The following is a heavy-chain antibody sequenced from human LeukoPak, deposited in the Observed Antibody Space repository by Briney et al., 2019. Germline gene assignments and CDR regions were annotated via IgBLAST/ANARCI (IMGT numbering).Heavy chain of an antibody. CDR3: ARDEGYSYGFGGDFDY. CDR1: GFTFSSYA. Sequence: GGSLRLSCAASGFTFSSYAMHWVRQAPGKGLEWVAVKSYDGSNKYYADSVKGRFTISRDNSKNTLYLQMNSLRAEDTAVYYCARDEGYSYGFGGDFDYWGQGTLVTVSS. V-gene: IGHV3-30-3*01. J-gene: IGHJ4*02. D-gene: IGHD5-18*01. CDR2: KSYDGSNK.